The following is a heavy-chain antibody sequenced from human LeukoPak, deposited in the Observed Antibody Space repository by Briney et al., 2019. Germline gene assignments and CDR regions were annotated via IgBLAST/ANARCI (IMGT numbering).Heavy chain of an antibody. V-gene: IGHV3-30*02. D-gene: IGHD1-1*01. CDR3: AKDTTGSYQRAFDY. CDR1: GFSFSTYA. Sequence: GSLRLSCAASGFSFSTYAMQWVRQAPGKGLEWVASTRYDGNNKYYADSVKGRFTISRDNSKNTLYLQVNSLRAEDTAVYYCAKDTTGSYQRAFDYWGRGTLVTVSS. J-gene: IGHJ4*02. CDR2: TRYDGNNK.